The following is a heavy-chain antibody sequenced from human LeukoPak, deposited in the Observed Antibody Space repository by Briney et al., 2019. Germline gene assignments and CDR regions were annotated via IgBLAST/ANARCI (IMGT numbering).Heavy chain of an antibody. J-gene: IGHJ5*02. V-gene: IGHV4-59*01. CDR2: IYYSGST. D-gene: IGHD1-26*01. CDR3: ARDASFDWFDP. CDR1: GGSISSYY. Sequence: PSETLSLTCTVSGGSISSYYWSWIRQPPGKGLEWIGYIYYSGSTNYNPSLKSRVTISVDTSKNQSSLKLSAVTAADTAVYYGARDASFDWFDPWGQGTLVTVSS.